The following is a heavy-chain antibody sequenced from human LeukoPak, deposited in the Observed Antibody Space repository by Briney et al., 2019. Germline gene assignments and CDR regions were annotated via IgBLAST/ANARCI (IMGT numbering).Heavy chain of an antibody. D-gene: IGHD1-26*01. CDR1: GFTFSSYG. V-gene: IGHV3-33*01. Sequence: PGGSLRLSCAASGFTFSSYGMHWVRQAPGKGLEWVAVMWYDGSNKYYADSVKGRFTISRDNSKNTLYLQMNSLRAEDTAVYYCARDLTDSGSYRTRPPDYWGQGTLVTVSS. CDR2: MWYDGSNK. J-gene: IGHJ4*02. CDR3: ARDLTDSGSYRTRPPDY.